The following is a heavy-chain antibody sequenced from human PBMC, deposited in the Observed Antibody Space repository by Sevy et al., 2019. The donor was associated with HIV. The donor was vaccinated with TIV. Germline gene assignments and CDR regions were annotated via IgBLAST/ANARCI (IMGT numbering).Heavy chain of an antibody. Sequence: GGSLRLSCSASEFTFSSYAMSWVRQAPGKGLEWVSSISGSGRFTYYADFVEGRFIISRDNSKNTLSVQMNSLRAEDTVVYYCAKGLCSGATCPRDYYYYGMDVWGQGTTVTVSS. D-gene: IGHD2-15*01. CDR1: EFTFSSYA. CDR2: ISGSGRFT. CDR3: AKGLCSGATCPRDYYYYGMDV. J-gene: IGHJ6*02. V-gene: IGHV3-23*01.